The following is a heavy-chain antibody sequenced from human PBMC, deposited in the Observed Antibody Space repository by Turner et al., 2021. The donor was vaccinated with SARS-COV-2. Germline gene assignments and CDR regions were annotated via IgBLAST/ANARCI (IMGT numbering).Heavy chain of an antibody. CDR1: GFTVSSNY. Sequence: EVQLVESGGGLIQPGGSLRLSCAASGFTVSSNYMNWVRQAPGKGLEWVSIIYSGGSTYYADSVKGRFTISRDNSKNTLFLQMNSLRAEDTAVYDCARETREARFDPWGQGTLVTVSS. CDR2: IYSGGST. D-gene: IGHD1-26*01. CDR3: ARETREARFDP. J-gene: IGHJ5*02. V-gene: IGHV3-53*01.